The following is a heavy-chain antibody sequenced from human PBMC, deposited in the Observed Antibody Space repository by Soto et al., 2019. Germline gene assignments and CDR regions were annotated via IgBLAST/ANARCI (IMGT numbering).Heavy chain of an antibody. V-gene: IGHV3-23*01. CDR2: ISGSGDST. CDR3: AKDPLVSGQARYMGV. D-gene: IGHD1-26*01. J-gene: IGHJ6*03. CDR1: GFTFSSYA. Sequence: EVQLLESGGGLVQPGGSLRLSCAASGFTFSSYAMNWVRQAPGKGLEWVSAISGSGDSTYYADSVKGRFTSSRDNSNNTLYLQMNRLRAEDTAVYYCAKDPLVSGQARYMGVWGKGTTVTVSS.